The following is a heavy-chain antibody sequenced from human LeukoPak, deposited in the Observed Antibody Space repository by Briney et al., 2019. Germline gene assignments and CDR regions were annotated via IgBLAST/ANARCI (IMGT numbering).Heavy chain of an antibody. V-gene: IGHV4-59*01. D-gene: IGHD1-1*01. Sequence: SETLSLTRTVSGGSLSSYYWSWIRQPPAKGLEWIGYIYYSGSTNYNPSLKSRVTISVDTSKNQFFLKLSSVTAADTAVYYCARDTNDAFDIWGQGTMVTVSS. CDR2: IYYSGST. CDR3: ARDTNDAFDI. J-gene: IGHJ3*02. CDR1: GGSLSSYY.